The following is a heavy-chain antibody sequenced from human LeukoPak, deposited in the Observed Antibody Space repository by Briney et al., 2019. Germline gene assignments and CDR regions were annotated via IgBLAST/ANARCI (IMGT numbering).Heavy chain of an antibody. V-gene: IGHV4-39*02. Sequence: PSETLSLTCTVSGDSISRSTYYWAWIRQPPGKGLEWIGSVYYGRSPYFNPSLESRATISVDTSKNHFSLEMSSVTAADTAVYYCARSSGTGTFSCWGQGTLVTVSS. J-gene: IGHJ4*02. CDR3: ARSSGTGTFSC. D-gene: IGHD6-25*01. CDR2: VYYGRSP. CDR1: GDSISRSTYY.